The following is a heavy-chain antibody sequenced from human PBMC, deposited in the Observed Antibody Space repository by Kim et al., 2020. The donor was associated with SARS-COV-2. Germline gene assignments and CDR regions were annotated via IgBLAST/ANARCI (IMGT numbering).Heavy chain of an antibody. CDR2: MFYSGST. CDR3: ARVPFSSNGYYFDY. J-gene: IGHJ4*02. CDR1: GGSVSSGAYY. Sequence: SETLSLTCTVSGGSVSSGAYYWSWIRQLPGMGLEWIGYMFYSGSTSYNPSLKSRVSISVDTSKNQFSLKLSSVTAADTAVYYCARVPFSSNGYYFDYWGQGTLVTVSS. V-gene: IGHV4-31*03. D-gene: IGHD6-13*01.